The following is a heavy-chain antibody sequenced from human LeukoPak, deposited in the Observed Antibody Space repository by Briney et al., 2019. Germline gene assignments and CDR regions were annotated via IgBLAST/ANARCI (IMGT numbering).Heavy chain of an antibody. Sequence: ASVKVSCKASGGTFSSYAISWVRQVPGQGLEWMGGIIPIFGTANYAQKFQGRVTITADESTSTAYMELSSLRSEDTAIYYCTRVFARGGEISGGYYYYWGQGTLVTVSS. CDR2: IIPIFGTA. D-gene: IGHD1-26*01. V-gene: IGHV1-69*13. CDR1: GGTFSSYA. CDR3: TRVFARGGEISGGYYYY. J-gene: IGHJ4*02.